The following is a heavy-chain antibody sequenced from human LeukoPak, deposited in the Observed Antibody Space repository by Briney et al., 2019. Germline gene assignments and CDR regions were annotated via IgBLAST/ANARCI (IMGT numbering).Heavy chain of an antibody. CDR2: ISGSGGST. V-gene: IGHV3-23*01. D-gene: IGHD2-2*01. Sequence: GGSLRLSCAASGFTFSSYAMSWVRQAPGKGLEWVSAISGSGGSTYYADSVKGRFTISGDNSKNTLYLQMNSLRAEDTAVYYCAKEIGGYCSSTSCYPFDYWGQGTLVTVSS. CDR3: AKEIGGYCSSTSCYPFDY. CDR1: GFTFSSYA. J-gene: IGHJ4*02.